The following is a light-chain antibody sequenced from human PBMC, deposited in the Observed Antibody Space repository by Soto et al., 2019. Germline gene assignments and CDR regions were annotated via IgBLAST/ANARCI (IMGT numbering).Light chain of an antibody. CDR1: QSISNY. CDR3: QKYNSGGPLT. V-gene: IGKV3-11*01. Sequence: EIVLTQSPAILSLSPGESATLSFRASQSISNYLAWYQQKPGQAPRLIIYGASNRATGIPDRFSGSGSGTEFTLTISSLQPDDVATYYCQKYNSGGPLTFGGGTKVDIK. CDR2: GAS. J-gene: IGKJ4*01.